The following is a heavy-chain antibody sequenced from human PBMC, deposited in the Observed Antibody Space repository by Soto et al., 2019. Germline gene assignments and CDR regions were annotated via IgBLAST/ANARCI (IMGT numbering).Heavy chain of an antibody. J-gene: IGHJ5*01. CDR2: IKSKTDGGTT. CDR1: GFTFSNAW. V-gene: IGHV3-15*01. D-gene: IGHD2-15*01. CDR3: ARGRYCLTGRCFPNWFDS. Sequence: GGSLRLSCAASGFTFSNAWMSWVRQAPGKGLEWVGRIKSKTDGGTTDYAAPVKGRFTISRDDSKNTLYLQMNSLKTEDTAVYFCARGRYCLTGRCFPNWFDSWGQGTLVTVSS.